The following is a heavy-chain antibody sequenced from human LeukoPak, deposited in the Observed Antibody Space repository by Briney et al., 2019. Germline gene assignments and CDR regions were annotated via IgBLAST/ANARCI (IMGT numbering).Heavy chain of an antibody. D-gene: IGHD1-26*01. CDR3: ARAVGAITNWFDP. J-gene: IGHJ5*02. CDR2: IYYSGST. V-gene: IGHV4-30-4*01. CDR1: GGSISSGDYY. Sequence: SQTLSLTCTVSGGSISSGDYYWSWIRQPPGKGLEWIGYIYYSGSTYYNPSLKSRVTIPVDTSKNQFSLKLSSVTAADTAVYYCARAVGAITNWFDPWGQGTLVTVSS.